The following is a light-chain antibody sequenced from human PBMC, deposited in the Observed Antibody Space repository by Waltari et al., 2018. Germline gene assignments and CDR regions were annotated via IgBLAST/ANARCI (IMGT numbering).Light chain of an antibody. V-gene: IGKV3-15*01. Sequence: EIVMTQSPVTLSVPPGERATISCRASQSVSTNLAWYRQRPGQAPRLLMYSASTRASGLPARFSGSGSGTEFTLTISSLHSEDFAVYYCQQYNDWPRTFGQGTKLEI. J-gene: IGKJ2*01. CDR3: QQYNDWPRT. CDR2: SAS. CDR1: QSVSTN.